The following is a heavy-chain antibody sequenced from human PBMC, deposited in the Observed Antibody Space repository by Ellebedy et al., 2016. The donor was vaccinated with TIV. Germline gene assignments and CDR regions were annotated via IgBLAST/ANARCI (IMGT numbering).Heavy chain of an antibody. CDR2: IYSGGNT. CDR3: ARLLYYFGSGTYSNEYYFDS. D-gene: IGHD3-10*01. V-gene: IGHV3-66*04. Sequence: LSLTCAASGFNVRSSYMSWVRQAPGKGLEWVSVIYSGGNTYYADSVRGRFTISRDNSKNTLYLQMNSLRVEDTAVYYCARLLYYFGSGTYSNEYYFDSWGQGTLVTVSS. CDR1: GFNVRSSY. J-gene: IGHJ4*02.